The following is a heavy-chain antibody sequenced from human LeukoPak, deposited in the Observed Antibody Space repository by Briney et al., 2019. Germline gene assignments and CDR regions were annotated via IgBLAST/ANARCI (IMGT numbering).Heavy chain of an antibody. D-gene: IGHD3-16*01. J-gene: IGHJ5*02. Sequence: SETLSLTCAVSGGSISSGGHSWSWIRQPPGKGLEWIGYIYHSGSTYYNPSLKSRVTISVDRSKNQFSLKLSSVTAADTAVYYCARVSGGGGRCWFDPWGQGTLVTVSS. CDR1: GGSISSGGHS. V-gene: IGHV4-30-2*01. CDR3: ARVSGGGGRCWFDP. CDR2: IYHSGST.